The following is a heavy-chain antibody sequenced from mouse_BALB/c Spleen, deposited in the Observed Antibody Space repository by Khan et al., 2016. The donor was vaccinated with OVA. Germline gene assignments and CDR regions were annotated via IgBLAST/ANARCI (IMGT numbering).Heavy chain of an antibody. CDR1: GYSITSDYA. V-gene: IGHV3-2*02. J-gene: IGHJ3*01. Sequence: EVQLQESGPGLVKPSQSLSLTCTVTGYSITSDYAWNWIRQFPGNKLEWMGYISYSGSTSYNPSLKSRISITRDTSKNQFFLQLNSVTTEDTATYYCAITTGTWFAYWGQGPLVTVSA. D-gene: IGHD2-12*01. CDR2: ISYSGST. CDR3: AITTGTWFAY.